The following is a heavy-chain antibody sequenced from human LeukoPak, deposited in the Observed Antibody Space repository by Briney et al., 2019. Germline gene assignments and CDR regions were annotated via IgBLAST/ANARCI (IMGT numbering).Heavy chain of an antibody. CDR2: VYFSGST. CDR3: ARVDGGNSDYYFDF. J-gene: IGHJ4*02. D-gene: IGHD4-23*01. V-gene: IGHV4-61*01. CDR1: GPSVSIGSYY. Sequence: SETLSLTCTVSGPSVSIGSYYWSWIRQPPGKGLEWIGYVYFSGSTNYQPSLKSRAAISIDMPRNQFSLKLSSVTAADTAVYYCARVDGGNSDYYFDFWGQGVLVTVSS.